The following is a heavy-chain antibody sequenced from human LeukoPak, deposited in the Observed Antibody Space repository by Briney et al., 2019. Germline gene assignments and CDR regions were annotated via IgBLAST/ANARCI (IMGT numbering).Heavy chain of an antibody. CDR1: GFTFSSYG. J-gene: IGHJ4*02. Sequence: GGSLRLSCAASGFTFSSYGMHWVRQAPGKGLEWVAFIRYDGSNKCYADSVKGRFTISRDNSKNTLYLQMNSLRAEDTAVYYCARGGKPDFDYWGQGTLVTVSS. CDR3: ARGGKPDFDY. CDR2: IRYDGSNK. V-gene: IGHV3-30*02.